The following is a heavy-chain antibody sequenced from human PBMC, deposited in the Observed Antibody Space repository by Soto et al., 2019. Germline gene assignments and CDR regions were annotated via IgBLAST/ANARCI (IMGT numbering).Heavy chain of an antibody. CDR2: INHSGST. Sequence: SETLSLTCAVYGGSFRGYYCSWIRKPPGKGLEGIGEINHSGSTNYNPSLKSRVTISVDTSKNQFPLKLSSVTAADTAVYYCARHFTDTIFGVVKIYYYYGMDVWGQGTTVTVSS. CDR3: ARHFTDTIFGVVKIYYYYGMDV. D-gene: IGHD3-3*01. J-gene: IGHJ6*02. CDR1: GGSFRGYY. V-gene: IGHV4-34*01.